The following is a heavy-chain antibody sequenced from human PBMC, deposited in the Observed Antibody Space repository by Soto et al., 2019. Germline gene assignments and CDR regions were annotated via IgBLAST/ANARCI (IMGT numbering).Heavy chain of an antibody. V-gene: IGHV4-59*01. D-gene: IGHD1-26*01. CDR1: GGSISSYY. CDR2: IYYNGNT. Sequence: QVQLQESGPGLVKPSETLSLTCTVSGGSISSYYWSWIRQPPGKGLEWIGNIYYNGNTNYNPSLKSRVTISLDTSKNQFSLKVSSVTAADTALYYCARGTPLPSGSRPLGFDYWGQGSLVTVSS. CDR3: ARGTPLPSGSRPLGFDY. J-gene: IGHJ4*02.